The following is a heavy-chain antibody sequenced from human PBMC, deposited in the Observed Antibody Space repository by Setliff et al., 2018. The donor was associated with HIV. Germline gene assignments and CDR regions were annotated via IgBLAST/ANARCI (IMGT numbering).Heavy chain of an antibody. CDR3: ARDEWXXDWSFDL. CDR1: GGSISSYY. CDR2: IYTSGST. J-gene: IGHJ2*01. V-gene: IGHV4-4*07. D-gene: IGHD3-3*01. Sequence: PSETLSLTCTVSGGSISSYYWSWSRQPAGKGLEWIGRIYTSGSTNYNPSLKSRVTMSVDTSKNQFSLKLSSVTAADTAVYYCARDEWXXDWSFDLWGRGTLVTXSS.